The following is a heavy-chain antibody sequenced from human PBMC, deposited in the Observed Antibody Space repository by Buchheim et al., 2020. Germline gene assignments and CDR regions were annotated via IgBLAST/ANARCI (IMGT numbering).Heavy chain of an antibody. Sequence: QVQLQESGPGLVKPSQTLSLTCTVSGGSISSGVYYWSWIRQPPGKGLEWIGYIYYSGSTYYNPSLKSRVTISLSTSKNPFSLKLSAVNAADTAVYYCARDNRTMVRGVINHFDYWGQGTL. J-gene: IGHJ4*02. CDR2: IYYSGST. CDR3: ARDNRTMVRGVINHFDY. D-gene: IGHD3-10*01. V-gene: IGHV4-30-4*01. CDR1: GGSISSGVYY.